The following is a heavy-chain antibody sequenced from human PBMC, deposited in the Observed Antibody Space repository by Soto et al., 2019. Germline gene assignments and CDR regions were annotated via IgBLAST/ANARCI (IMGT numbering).Heavy chain of an antibody. CDR1: GLTFDDYA. Sequence: SLILCFAASGLTFDDYAMHLVRQGRGKGLEWVSGISWNSGRIDYADSVKGRFTISRDNAKKSLYLQMNSLRGEDTALYYCAKDIREYGSGWTYFDNWGQGTPVTVYS. J-gene: IGHJ4*02. V-gene: IGHV3-9*01. D-gene: IGHD6-19*01. CDR3: AKDIREYGSGWTYFDN. CDR2: ISWNSGRI.